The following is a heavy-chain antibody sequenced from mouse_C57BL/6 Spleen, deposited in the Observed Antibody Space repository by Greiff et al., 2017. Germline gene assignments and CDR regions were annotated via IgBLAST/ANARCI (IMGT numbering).Heavy chain of an antibody. CDR3: ARRDYYYYAMDY. J-gene: IGHJ4*01. CDR1: GFTFSDYG. V-gene: IGHV5-17*01. Sequence: EVNLVESGGGLVKPGGSLKLSCAASGFTFSDYGMHWVRQAPEKGLEWVAYISSGSSTIYYADTVKGRFTISRDNAKNTLFLQMTSLRSEDTAMYYCARRDYYYYAMDYWGQGTSVTVS. CDR2: ISSGSSTI. D-gene: IGHD1-1*01.